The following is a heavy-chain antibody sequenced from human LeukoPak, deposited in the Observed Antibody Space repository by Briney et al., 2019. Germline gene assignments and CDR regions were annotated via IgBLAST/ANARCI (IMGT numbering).Heavy chain of an antibody. J-gene: IGHJ4*02. CDR2: ISSSSSTI. CDR3: ARMGIAVAGTSYYFDY. Sequence: PGGSLRLSCAASGFTFSSYSMNWVRQAPGKGLEWVSYISSSSSTIYYADSVKGRFTISRGNAKNSLYLQMNSLRDEDTAVYYCARMGIAVAGTSYYFDYWGQGTLVTVSS. D-gene: IGHD6-19*01. V-gene: IGHV3-48*02. CDR1: GFTFSSYS.